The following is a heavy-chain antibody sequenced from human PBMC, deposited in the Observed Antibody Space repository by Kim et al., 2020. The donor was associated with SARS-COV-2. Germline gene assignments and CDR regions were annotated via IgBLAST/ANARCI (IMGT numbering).Heavy chain of an antibody. Sequence: SETLSLTCAVYGGSFSGYYWSWIRQPPGKGLEWIGEINHSGSTNYNPSLKSRVTISVDTSKNQFSLKLSSVTAADTAVYYCARGRYSPWGYYFDYWGQGTLVTVSS. V-gene: IGHV4-34*01. CDR3: ARGRYSPWGYYFDY. D-gene: IGHD2-15*01. J-gene: IGHJ4*02. CDR1: GGSFSGYY. CDR2: INHSGST.